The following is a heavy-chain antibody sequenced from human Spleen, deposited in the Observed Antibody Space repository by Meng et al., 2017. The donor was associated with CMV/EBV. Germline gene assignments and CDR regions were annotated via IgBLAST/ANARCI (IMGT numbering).Heavy chain of an antibody. Sequence: KESRLTLFTPPPTLPLSCTFCGFYLSTSEVAAGWIRQPPGKSLEWLAPIYRDDDKRYSPSPKSRLNITKDPSKNPVAPTMTNMDPVDTATYYCTRSDGYPDYWGQGTLVTVSS. J-gene: IGHJ4*02. CDR2: IYRDDDK. D-gene: IGHD5-24*01. CDR3: TRSDGYPDY. V-gene: IGHV2-5*02. CDR1: GFYLSTSEVA.